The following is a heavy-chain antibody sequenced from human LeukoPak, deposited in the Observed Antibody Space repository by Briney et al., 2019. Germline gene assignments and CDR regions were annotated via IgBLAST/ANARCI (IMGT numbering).Heavy chain of an antibody. Sequence: GASVKVSCKASGYTFTGYYMHWVRQAPGQGLEWMGWINPNSGGTNYAPKFQGRVTMTRDTSVSTAYMDLSRLKSDDTAVYYCARDRLPTMVWERFFDYWGQGTLVTVSS. CDR2: INPNSGGT. D-gene: IGHD3-10*01. J-gene: IGHJ4*02. V-gene: IGHV1-2*02. CDR1: GYTFTGYY. CDR3: ARDRLPTMVWERFFDY.